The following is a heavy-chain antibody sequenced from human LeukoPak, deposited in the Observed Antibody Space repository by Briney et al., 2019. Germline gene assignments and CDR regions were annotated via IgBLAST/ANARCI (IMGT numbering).Heavy chain of an antibody. CDR3: ARDHNQYYYGSGVSGGWFDP. Sequence: SETLSLTCTVSGGSISSSSYYWGWIRQPPGKGLEWIGSIYYSGSTHYNPSLKSRVTISVDTSKNQLSLKLSSVAAADTAVYYCARDHNQYYYGSGVSGGWFDPWGQGTLVTVSS. CDR1: GGSISSSSYY. J-gene: IGHJ5*02. V-gene: IGHV4-39*07. D-gene: IGHD3-10*01. CDR2: IYYSGST.